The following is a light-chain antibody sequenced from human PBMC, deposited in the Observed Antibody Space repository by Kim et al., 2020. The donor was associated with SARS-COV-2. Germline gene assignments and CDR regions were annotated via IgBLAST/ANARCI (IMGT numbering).Light chain of an antibody. V-gene: IGKV3-15*01. CDR3: QQYKNWPPFT. CDR2: GAS. J-gene: IGKJ2*01. Sequence: EIVMTQSPATLSVSPGERATLSCRASQSVNTNLAWYQQKPGQAPRLLIYGASTRATGIPARFSGSGSGTEFTLTISSLQSEDFAVYYCQQYKNWPPFTFGQGTKLEIK. CDR1: QSVNTN.